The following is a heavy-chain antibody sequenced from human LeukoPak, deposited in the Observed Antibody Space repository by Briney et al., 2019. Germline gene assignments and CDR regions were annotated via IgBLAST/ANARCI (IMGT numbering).Heavy chain of an antibody. V-gene: IGHV1-8*01. CDR3: ARGYRWFGELY. D-gene: IGHD3-10*01. CDR2: MNPNSGNT. CDR1: GYTFTSYD. Sequence: SVKVSCKASGYTFTSYDINGVRQATGQGLEWMGWMNPNSGNTGYAQKFQGRVTMTRNTSISTAYMELNSLRSEDTAVYYCARGYRWFGELYWGQGTLVTVSS. J-gene: IGHJ4*02.